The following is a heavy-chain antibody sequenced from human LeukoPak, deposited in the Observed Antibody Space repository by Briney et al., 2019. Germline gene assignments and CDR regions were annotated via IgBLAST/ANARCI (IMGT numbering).Heavy chain of an antibody. CDR1: GYSITRGYY. J-gene: IGHJ4*02. V-gene: IGHV4-38-2*01. CDR2: IYHSGST. D-gene: IGHD2-8*01. CDR3: ARQWQCTGFDY. Sequence: SETLSLTRAVSGYSITRGYYWGWIRQPPGEGLEWIGAIYHSGSTHYNPSLEGRVTISVDTSKMQFSLKLGSVSAAGTTVYYCARQWQCTGFDYWGQGTLVTVSS.